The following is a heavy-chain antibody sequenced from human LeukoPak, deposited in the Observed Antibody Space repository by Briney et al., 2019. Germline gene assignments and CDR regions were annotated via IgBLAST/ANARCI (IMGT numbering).Heavy chain of an antibody. CDR2: ISGSGGST. CDR1: GCTFSSYA. Sequence: GGSLRLSCAASGCTFSSYAMSWVRQAPGKGLEWVSAISGSGGSTYYADSVKGRFTISRDNSKNTLYLQMNSLRAEDTAVYYCAKAVVAVAGTGYYFDYWGQGTLVTFSS. J-gene: IGHJ4*02. V-gene: IGHV3-23*01. D-gene: IGHD6-19*01. CDR3: AKAVVAVAGTGYYFDY.